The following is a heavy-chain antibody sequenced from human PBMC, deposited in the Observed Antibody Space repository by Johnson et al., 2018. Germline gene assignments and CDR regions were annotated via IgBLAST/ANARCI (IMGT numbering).Heavy chain of an antibody. CDR1: GFTFSSYW. V-gene: IGHV3-74*01. Sequence: VQLQESGGGLVQPGGSLRLSCAASGFTFSSYWMHWVRQAPGKGLVWVSRINSDGSSTSYADSVKGRFTISRDNAKNTLYLKMNSRRAEDTAVYYCARVYYDSRGYYIHYGMDVWGQGTTVTVSS. CDR2: INSDGSST. J-gene: IGHJ6*02. D-gene: IGHD3-22*01. CDR3: ARVYYDSRGYYIHYGMDV.